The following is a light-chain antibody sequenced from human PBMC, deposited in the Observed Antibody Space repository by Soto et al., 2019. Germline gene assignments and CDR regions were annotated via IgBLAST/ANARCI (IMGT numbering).Light chain of an antibody. CDR1: QSISIRF. J-gene: IGKJ1*01. V-gene: IGKV3-20*01. CDR2: GAS. Sequence: EVVLTQSPGTLSLYPGERATLSCRASQSISIRFLAWYQQKPGQDPRLLMYGASIRATGIPDRFSGSGYGTDFTLSISRLEPEDFAGYYCQQYDRSRTFGQGTQVEIK. CDR3: QQYDRSRT.